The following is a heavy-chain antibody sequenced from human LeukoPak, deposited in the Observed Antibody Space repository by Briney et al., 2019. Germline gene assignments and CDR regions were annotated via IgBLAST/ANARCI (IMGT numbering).Heavy chain of an antibody. V-gene: IGHV5-51*01. Sequence: GESLKISCKGSGYSFPNYWIGWVRQMPGRGLEWMGIIFPGDSDTRYSPSFQGQVTISADKSISTAYLQWSSLKASDTAMYYCARLVDTAMGPIDYWGQGTLVTVSS. CDR1: GYSFPNYW. J-gene: IGHJ4*02. D-gene: IGHD5-18*01. CDR2: IFPGDSDT. CDR3: ARLVDTAMGPIDY.